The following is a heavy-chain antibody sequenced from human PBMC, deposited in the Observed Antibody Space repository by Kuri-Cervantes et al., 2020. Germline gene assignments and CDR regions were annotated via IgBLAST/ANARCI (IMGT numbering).Heavy chain of an antibody. CDR2: IYYSGST. CDR1: GGSISSGDYY. Sequence: SETLSLTCTVSGGSISSGDYYWSWIRQPPGKGLEWIGYIYYSGSTNYNPSLKSRVTISVDTSKNQFSLKLSSVTAADTAVYYCARARWLVQDAFDIWGQGTMVTVSS. J-gene: IGHJ3*02. D-gene: IGHD6-19*01. V-gene: IGHV4-61*08. CDR3: ARARWLVQDAFDI.